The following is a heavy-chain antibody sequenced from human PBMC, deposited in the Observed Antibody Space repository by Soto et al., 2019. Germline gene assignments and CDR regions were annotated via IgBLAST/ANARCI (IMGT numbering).Heavy chain of an antibody. J-gene: IGHJ5*02. D-gene: IGHD3-22*01. Sequence: ASVKVSFKASGSTFSSYAISWVRQAPGQGLEWMGGIIPIFGTANYAQKFQGRVTITADESTSTAYMELSSLRSEDTAVYYCARDYYDSSGYPPYNWFDPWGQGTLVTVSS. CDR3: ARDYYDSSGYPPYNWFDP. CDR2: IIPIFGTA. CDR1: GSTFSSYA. V-gene: IGHV1-69*13.